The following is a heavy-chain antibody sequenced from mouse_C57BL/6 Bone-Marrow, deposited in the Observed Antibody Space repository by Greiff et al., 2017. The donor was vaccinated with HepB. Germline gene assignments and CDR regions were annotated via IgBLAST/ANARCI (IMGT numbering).Heavy chain of an antibody. V-gene: IGHV14-4*01. CDR3: TSITTVVGMDY. D-gene: IGHD1-1*01. CDR1: GFNIKDDY. J-gene: IGHJ4*01. CDR2: IDPENGDT. Sequence: EVQLQQSGAELVRPGASVKLSCTASGFNIKDDYMHWVKQRPEQGLEWIGWIDPENGDTEYASKFQGKATITADTSSNTAYLQLSSLTSEDTAVYYCTSITTVVGMDYWVQGTSVTVSS.